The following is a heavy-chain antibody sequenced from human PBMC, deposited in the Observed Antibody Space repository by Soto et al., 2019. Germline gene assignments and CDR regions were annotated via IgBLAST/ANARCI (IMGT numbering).Heavy chain of an antibody. V-gene: IGHV1-69*01. Sequence: QAQLEQSGGEVKKPGSSVKVSCKASRVAFSKFIVTWVRQAPGLGLEWVGGIIPIFGTANYAQKFQGRGTITGDEATSKSYMEVNNLRSEDTAGYYCAKVRYSSPMGYYYGMDVWGQGTTVTVSS. CDR3: AKVRYSSPMGYYYGMDV. J-gene: IGHJ6*02. CDR2: IIPIFGTA. CDR1: RVAFSKFI. D-gene: IGHD6-19*01.